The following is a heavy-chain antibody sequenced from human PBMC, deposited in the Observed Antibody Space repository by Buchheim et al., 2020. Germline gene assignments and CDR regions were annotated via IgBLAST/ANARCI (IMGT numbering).Heavy chain of an antibody. J-gene: IGHJ6*02. D-gene: IGHD6-13*01. V-gene: IGHV1-69*02. Sequence: QVQLVQSGAEVKKPGSSVKVSCKASGGTFSSYTISWVRQAPGQGLEWMGRIIPILGIANYAQKFQGRVTITADKSTSTAYMELSSLRSEDTAVYYCASVMAARLGGDDSNYGMDVWGQGTT. CDR1: GGTFSSYT. CDR2: IIPILGIA. CDR3: ASVMAARLGGDDSNYGMDV.